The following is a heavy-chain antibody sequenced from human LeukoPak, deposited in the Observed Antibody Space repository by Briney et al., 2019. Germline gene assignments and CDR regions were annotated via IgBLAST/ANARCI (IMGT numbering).Heavy chain of an antibody. J-gene: IGHJ5*02. D-gene: IGHD3-10*01. CDR3: ARRPNLTMVRGGNWFDP. Sequence: SETLSLTCTVSGYSISSDYYWGWIRQPPGKGLEWIGSIRHSGRTYYNPSLKSRVTISVDTSKNQFSLKLSSVTAADTAVYYCARRPNLTMVRGGNWFDPWGQGTLVTVSS. V-gene: IGHV4-38-2*02. CDR2: IRHSGRT. CDR1: GYSISSDYY.